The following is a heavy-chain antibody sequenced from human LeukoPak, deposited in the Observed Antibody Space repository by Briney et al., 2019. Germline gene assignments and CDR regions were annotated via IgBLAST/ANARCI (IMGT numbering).Heavy chain of an antibody. CDR1: GFTFSSYS. V-gene: IGHV3-21*01. J-gene: IGHJ3*02. Sequence: GGSLRLSCAASGFTFSSYSMNWVRQAPGKGLEWVSSISSSSYIYYADSVKGRFTISRDNAKNSLYLQMNSPTAEDTAVYYWARDRWWDIVVVPASNDAFDIWGQGTMVTVSS. D-gene: IGHD2-2*01. CDR3: ARDRWWDIVVVPASNDAFDI. CDR2: ISSSSYI.